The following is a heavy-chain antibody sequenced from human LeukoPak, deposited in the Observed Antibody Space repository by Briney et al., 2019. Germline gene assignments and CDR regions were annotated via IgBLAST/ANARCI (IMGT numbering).Heavy chain of an antibody. V-gene: IGHV3-23*01. CDR2: ISGGGSGT. Sequence: GGSLRLSCAASGFTFSSYWMHWVRQAPGKGLEWVSAISGGGSGTYYADSVQGRFTISRDNSKNMLYLQMNSLRAEDTAVYYCAKSADFSPYSRNRVLDYWGQGILVTVSS. D-gene: IGHD6-13*01. CDR3: AKSADFSPYSRNRVLDY. CDR1: GFTFSSYW. J-gene: IGHJ4*02.